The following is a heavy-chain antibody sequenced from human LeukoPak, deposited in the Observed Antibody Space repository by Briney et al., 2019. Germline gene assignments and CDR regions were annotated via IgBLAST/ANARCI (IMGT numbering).Heavy chain of an antibody. CDR2: ISYDGSNK. V-gene: IGHV3-30-3*01. Sequence: GRSLRLSCAASGFTFSSYAMHWVRQAPGKGLEWVAVISYDGSNKYYADSVKGRFTISRDNAKNTLYLQMNSLRAEDTAVYYCARDLWSSADVWGKGTTVTVSS. CDR3: ARDLWSSADV. J-gene: IGHJ6*04. D-gene: IGHD3-3*01. CDR1: GFTFSSYA.